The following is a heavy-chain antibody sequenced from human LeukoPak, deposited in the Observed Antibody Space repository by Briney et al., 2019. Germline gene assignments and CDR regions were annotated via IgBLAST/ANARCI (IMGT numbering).Heavy chain of an antibody. J-gene: IGHJ5*02. CDR1: GYTFTSYG. D-gene: IGHD1/OR15-1a*01. CDR3: ARDAECNRRTTRVVEYWFDP. CDR2: ISAYNGNT. V-gene: IGHV1-18*01. Sequence: GASVKVSREASGYTFTSYGISWVRQAPGQGLEWMGWISAYNGNTHYAQKLQGRVTMTTDTSTSTAHMELSSLRSEDTAVYYCARDAECNRRTTRVVEYWFDPWGQGTLVTVSS.